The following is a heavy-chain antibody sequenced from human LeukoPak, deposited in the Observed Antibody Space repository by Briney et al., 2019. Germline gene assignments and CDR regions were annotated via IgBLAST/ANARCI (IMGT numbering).Heavy chain of an antibody. Sequence: GGSLRLSCAASGFTFSSYEXXXXRQAPRKGXEWVSYISSSVSTIYYADSVKGRFTISXDNAKNSLYLQMNSLRAEDTAVYYCARELGGGYFDYWGQGTLVTVSS. CDR3: ARELGGGYFDY. V-gene: IGHV3-48*03. D-gene: IGHD3-16*01. CDR1: GFTFSSYE. CDR2: ISSSVSTI. J-gene: IGHJ4*02.